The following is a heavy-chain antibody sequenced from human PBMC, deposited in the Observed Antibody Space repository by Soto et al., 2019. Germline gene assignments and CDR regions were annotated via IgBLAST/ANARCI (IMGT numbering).Heavy chain of an antibody. V-gene: IGHV3-30*18. Sequence: GGSLRLSCAASGFTFSSYGMHWVRQAPGKGLEWVAVISYDGSNKYYADSVKGRFTISRDNSKNTLYLQMNSLRAEDTAVYYCAKDLVGATTQYYYYYGMDVWGQGTTVTVSS. J-gene: IGHJ6*02. D-gene: IGHD1-26*01. CDR1: GFTFSSYG. CDR2: ISYDGSNK. CDR3: AKDLVGATTQYYYYYGMDV.